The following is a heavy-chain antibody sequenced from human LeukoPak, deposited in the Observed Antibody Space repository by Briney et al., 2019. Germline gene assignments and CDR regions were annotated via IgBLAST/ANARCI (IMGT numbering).Heavy chain of an antibody. CDR3: AKIGERYYDSSGYKTSFDY. V-gene: IGHV3-23*01. J-gene: IGHJ4*02. D-gene: IGHD3-22*01. CDR2: ISGSGGST. Sequence: PGGSLRLSCAASGFTFSSYAMSWVRQAPGKGLEWVSAISGSGGSTYYADSVKGRFTISRDNSKNTLYLQVNSLRAEDTAVYYCAKIGERYYDSSGYKTSFDYWGQGTLVTVSS. CDR1: GFTFSSYA.